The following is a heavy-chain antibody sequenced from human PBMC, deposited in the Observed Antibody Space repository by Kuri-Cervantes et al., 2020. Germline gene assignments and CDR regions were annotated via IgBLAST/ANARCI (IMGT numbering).Heavy chain of an antibody. V-gene: IGHV3-66*01. CDR2: IYSGGST. J-gene: IGHJ3*02. D-gene: IGHD2-15*01. CDR3: SRGQDIVVGVAATRDAFDI. CDR1: GFTVSSNY. Sequence: GESLKISCAASGFTVSSNYMSWVRQAPGKGLEWVSVIYSGGSTYYADSLKGRFIISRDNSKNTLYLQMNSLRADDTAVYYCSRGQDIVVGVAATRDAFDIWGQGTMVTVSS.